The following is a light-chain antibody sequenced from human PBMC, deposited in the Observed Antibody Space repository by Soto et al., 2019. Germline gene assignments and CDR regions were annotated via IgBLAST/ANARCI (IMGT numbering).Light chain of an antibody. J-gene: IGKJ3*01. V-gene: IGKV3-15*01. CDR2: GAS. CDR1: QSVSSN. Sequence: EIVMTQSPATLSVSPGERATLSCRASQSVSSNLAWYQRKPGQAPRLLIYGASTRATVIPARFSGSGSGTEFTLTISSLQSEDFAVYYCQQYSNWPFTFGPGTKVDIK. CDR3: QQYSNWPFT.